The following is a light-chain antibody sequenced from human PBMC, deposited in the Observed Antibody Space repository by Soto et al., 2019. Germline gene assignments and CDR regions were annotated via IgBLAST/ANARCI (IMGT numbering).Light chain of an antibody. CDR3: LEDYSYPPP. Sequence: AIHLTQSPSALAASVGYRVAITCRASQNIRDDLAWYQQKPGTAPNLLIYGVSTLESGVPSRFSGGGSGSNFTLTISTLQPEDFASYYSLEDYSYPPPFGQGTRLEIK. J-gene: IGKJ5*01. V-gene: IGKV1-6*01. CDR2: GVS. CDR1: QNIRDD.